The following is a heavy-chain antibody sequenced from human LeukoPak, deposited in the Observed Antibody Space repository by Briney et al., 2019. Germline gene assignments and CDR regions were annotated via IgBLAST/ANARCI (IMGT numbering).Heavy chain of an antibody. V-gene: IGHV3-30*18. CDR2: ISSDGSKK. J-gene: IGHJ4*02. D-gene: IGHD3-9*01. Sequence: PGGSLRLSCAASGFTFSSLGMHCVRQAPGKGLEWVAVISSDGSKKNYADSVKGRLTLSRDNSKNTVYLQVDSLRTEDTAVYYCAKGQQYSFDYLIDYWGQGTLVTVSS. CDR3: AKGQQYSFDYLIDY. CDR1: GFTFSSLG.